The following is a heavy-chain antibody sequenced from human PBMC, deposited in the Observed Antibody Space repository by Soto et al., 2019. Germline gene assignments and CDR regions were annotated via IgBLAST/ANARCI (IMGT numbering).Heavy chain of an antibody. V-gene: IGHV6-1*01. CDR2: TYYRSKWYN. J-gene: IGHJ1*01. D-gene: IGHD6-19*01. CDR3: ARASRAPKQWLVYFQH. CDR1: GDSVSSNSAA. Sequence: QVQLQQSGPGLMKPSQTLSLTCAISGDSVSSNSAAWNWIRQSPSRGLEWLGRTYYRSKWYNDYAVSVKSRITITPDTSKNQFSLQLNSVTPEDTAVYYCARASRAPKQWLVYFQHWGQGTLVTVSS.